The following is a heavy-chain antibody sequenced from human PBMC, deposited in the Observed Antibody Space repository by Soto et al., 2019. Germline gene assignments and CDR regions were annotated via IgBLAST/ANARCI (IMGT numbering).Heavy chain of an antibody. CDR2: TTSDGARI. J-gene: IGHJ4*02. CDR1: GFAFSTYG. D-gene: IGHD1-26*01. V-gene: IGHV3-30*03. CDR3: ARKNPGREWELQDY. Sequence: QVQLVESGGGVVQPGRSLRLSCTASGFAFSTYGMHWVRQAPGKGLEWVAVTTSDGARINYADSVKGRFTISRDNSTSRMYLQMNSLRIDDTAVYYCARKNPGREWELQDYWGQGTLVTVSS.